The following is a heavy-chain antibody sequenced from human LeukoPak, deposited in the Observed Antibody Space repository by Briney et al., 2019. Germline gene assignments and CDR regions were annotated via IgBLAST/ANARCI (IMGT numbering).Heavy chain of an antibody. CDR3: AKMTIAVAGPRFDY. D-gene: IGHD6-19*01. CDR2: ISGSSGST. J-gene: IGHJ4*02. V-gene: IGHV3-23*01. Sequence: TGGSLRLSCAASGFTFSTYGMSWVRQAPGKGLEWVSAISGSSGSTYYADSVKGRFTISRDNSKNTLYLQMNSLRAEDTAVYSCAKMTIAVAGPRFDYWGQGTLVTVSS. CDR1: GFTFSTYG.